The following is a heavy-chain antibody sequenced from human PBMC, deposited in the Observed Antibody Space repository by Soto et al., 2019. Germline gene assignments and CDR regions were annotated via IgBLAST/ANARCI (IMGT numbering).Heavy chain of an antibody. Sequence: SETLSLTCTVSGGSTSSYYWNWIRQPPEKGLEWIGYIYYSGSTNYNPSLKSRVTISVDTSKNQFSLKLSSVTAADTAVYYCARDLGWNYSSDYYGMDVWGQGTTVTVSS. D-gene: IGHD1-7*01. CDR1: GGSTSSYY. CDR3: ARDLGWNYSSDYYGMDV. CDR2: IYYSGST. J-gene: IGHJ6*02. V-gene: IGHV4-59*12.